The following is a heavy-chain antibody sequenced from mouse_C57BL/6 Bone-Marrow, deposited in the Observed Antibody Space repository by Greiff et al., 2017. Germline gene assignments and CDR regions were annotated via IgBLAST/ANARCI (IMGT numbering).Heavy chain of an antibody. CDR3: ARSKRRNEPFAY. Sequence: QVQLQQPGAELVKPGASVKLSCKASGYTFTSYWMHWVKQRPGQGLEWIGMIHPSSGSTNYNEKFKSKATLTVDKSSSTAYMQLSSLTSEDSAVYYCARSKRRNEPFAYWGQGTLVTVSA. V-gene: IGHV1-64*01. CDR1: GYTFTSYW. CDR2: IHPSSGST. J-gene: IGHJ3*01.